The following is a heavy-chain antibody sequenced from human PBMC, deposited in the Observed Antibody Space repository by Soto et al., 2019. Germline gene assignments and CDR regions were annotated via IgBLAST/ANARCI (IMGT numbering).Heavy chain of an antibody. CDR3: ERTIYADNVDY. V-gene: IGHV1-8*01. J-gene: IGHJ4*02. Sequence: QVQLVQSGAEVKKPGASVKVSCKASGYTFTSYDINWVRQATRQGLEWMGWMNPTSGNTGYAQNVQVRVTMTRNTSISTAYMELSSLRSEDTAVYYCERTIYADNVDYWGQGTLVTVSS. D-gene: IGHD4-17*01. CDR1: GYTFTSYD. CDR2: MNPTSGNT.